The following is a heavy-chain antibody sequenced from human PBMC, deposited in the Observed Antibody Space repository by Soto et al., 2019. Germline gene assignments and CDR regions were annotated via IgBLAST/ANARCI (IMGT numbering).Heavy chain of an antibody. J-gene: IGHJ3*02. CDR3: ARPWGYSITSRAFDI. Sequence: QVQLVQSGAEVKKPGASVKVSCKASGYTFTSYAMHWVRQAPGQRLEWMGWINAGNGNTKYSQKFQGRVTITRDTSASTAYMELSSLRSEDTAVYYCARPWGYSITSRAFDIWGQGTMVTVSS. V-gene: IGHV1-3*01. CDR2: INAGNGNT. D-gene: IGHD6-13*01. CDR1: GYTFTSYA.